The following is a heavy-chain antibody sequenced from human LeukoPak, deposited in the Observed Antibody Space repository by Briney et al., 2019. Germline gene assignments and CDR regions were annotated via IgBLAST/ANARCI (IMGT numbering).Heavy chain of an antibody. CDR2: IYYSGST. CDR1: GGSISSSSYY. CDR3: ARLSSIVVAGPGY. D-gene: IGHD6-19*01. J-gene: IGHJ4*02. V-gene: IGHV4-39*01. Sequence: SETLSLTCTVSGGSISSSSYYWGWIRQPPGKGLEWIGSIYYSGSTYYNPSLKSRVTISVDTSKNQFSLKLSSVTAADTAVYYCARLSSIVVAGPGYWGQGTLVTVSS.